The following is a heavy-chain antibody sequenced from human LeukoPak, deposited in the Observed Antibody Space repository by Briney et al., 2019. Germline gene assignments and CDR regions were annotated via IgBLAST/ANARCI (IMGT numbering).Heavy chain of an antibody. J-gene: IGHJ4*02. D-gene: IGHD3-3*02. CDR3: ARNAFKTSSEDYFDF. CDR1: AYNFISYG. V-gene: IGHV1-18*01. Sequence: ASVKVSCKASAYNFISYGISWVRLVPGQGLEWMGWISAYSGDTNYAQRFQGRVTMSTDTSTNTAYMELRSLKSEDTAVYYCARNAFKTSSEDYFDFWGRGTLVTVSS. CDR2: ISAYSGDT.